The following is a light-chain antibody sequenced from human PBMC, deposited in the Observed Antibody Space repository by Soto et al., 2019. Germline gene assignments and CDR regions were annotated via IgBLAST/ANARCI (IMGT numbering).Light chain of an antibody. V-gene: IGKV1-39*01. CDR2: AAS. CDR1: QTISSY. J-gene: IGKJ2*01. Sequence: DIQMTQAPSSLSASIGGRVTITCRASQTISSYLNWYQQKPGKAPELLIYAASTLQGGVPSRFSGSGSGTNFTLTISSLQPEDFATYYCQQSYNTPYTSGQGTTLEIK. CDR3: QQSYNTPYT.